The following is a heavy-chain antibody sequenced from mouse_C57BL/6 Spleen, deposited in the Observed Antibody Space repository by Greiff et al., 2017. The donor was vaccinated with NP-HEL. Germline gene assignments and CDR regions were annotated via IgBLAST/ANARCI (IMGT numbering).Heavy chain of an antibody. V-gene: IGHV1-19*01. J-gene: IGHJ3*01. D-gene: IGHD1-2*01. CDR2: INPYNGGT. Sequence: VQLKQSGPVLVKPGASVKMSCKASGYTFTDYYMNWVKQSHGKSLEWIGVINPYNGGTSYNQKFKGKATLTVDKSSSTAYMELNSLTSEDSAVYYCARSSYGLRAWFAYWGQGTLVTVSA. CDR3: ARSSYGLRAWFAY. CDR1: GYTFTDYY.